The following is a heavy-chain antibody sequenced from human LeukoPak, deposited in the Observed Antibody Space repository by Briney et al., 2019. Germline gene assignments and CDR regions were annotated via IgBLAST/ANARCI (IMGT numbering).Heavy chain of an antibody. J-gene: IGHJ4*02. CDR3: ASRKLGNDY. D-gene: IGHD7-27*01. Sequence: SETLSLTCTISGGSVSDYYWSWIRQSPGKGLEWIGYIYPTGSTSCSPSLKSRVTISADTSQNQFSLKLSSVTAADTAVYYCASRKLGNDYWGQGTLVTVSS. CDR1: GGSVSDYY. CDR2: IYPTGST. V-gene: IGHV4-59*02.